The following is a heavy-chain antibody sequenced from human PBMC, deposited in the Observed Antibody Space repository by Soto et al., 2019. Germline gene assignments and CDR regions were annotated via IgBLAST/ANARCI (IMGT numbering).Heavy chain of an antibody. Sequence: SQTLSLTCAISGDSVSSNRAAWNWIRQSPSRGLEWLGRTYYRSKWYNDYAVSVKSRITINPDTSHNQFSLQLNSVTPGDTAVYYCARDPPDFHSAFDSWGQGTLVTVSS. CDR3: ARDPPDFHSAFDS. J-gene: IGHJ4*02. V-gene: IGHV6-1*01. D-gene: IGHD4-4*01. CDR1: GDSVSSNRAA. CDR2: TYYRSKWYN.